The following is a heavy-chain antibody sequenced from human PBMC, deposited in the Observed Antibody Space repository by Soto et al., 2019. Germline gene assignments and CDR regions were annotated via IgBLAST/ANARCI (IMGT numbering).Heavy chain of an antibody. J-gene: IGHJ4*02. CDR3: ARGSEGGTVTPFDY. Sequence: QVQLQESGPGLVKPSETLSLSCTVSGGSMSSYYWSWIRQPPGKGLEWIGYIYYSGSTNYNRSLKSRVTVSVDTSKNQFSLKLSSVTAADTAVYYCARGSEGGTVTPFDYWGQGTLVTVSS. CDR1: GGSMSSYY. V-gene: IGHV4-59*01. D-gene: IGHD4-17*01. CDR2: IYYSGST.